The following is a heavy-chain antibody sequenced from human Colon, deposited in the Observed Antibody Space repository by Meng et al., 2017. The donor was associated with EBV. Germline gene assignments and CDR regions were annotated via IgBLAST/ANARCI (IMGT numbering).Heavy chain of an antibody. CDR3: VRVRGDFDY. CDR2: INSNWNN. J-gene: IGHJ4*02. V-gene: IGHV4-39*07. D-gene: IGHD3-16*01. CDR1: GDAVRDTNHF. Sequence: QLQEAGQVIVKPSELPSLSCIVAGDAVRDTNHFCGWVRQAPGKGLELVGSINSNWNNYSNPSLTSRVTMSLDTSKNQFSLKLSSVTAADTAVYYCVRVRGDFDYWGQGTLVTVSS.